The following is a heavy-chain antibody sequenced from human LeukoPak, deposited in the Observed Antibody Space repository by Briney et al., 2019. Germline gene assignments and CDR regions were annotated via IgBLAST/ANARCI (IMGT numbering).Heavy chain of an antibody. J-gene: IGHJ4*02. D-gene: IGHD2-2*01. Sequence: PGGSLRLSCAASGFTFSSYWTRWVRQAPGKGLVWVSRINSDGSSASYADSVKGRFTISRDNAKNTLYLQMNSLRAEDTAVYYCARVGELVPAAPFDYWGQGTLVTVSS. CDR2: INSDGSSA. CDR1: GFTFSSYW. CDR3: ARVGELVPAAPFDY. V-gene: IGHV3-74*01.